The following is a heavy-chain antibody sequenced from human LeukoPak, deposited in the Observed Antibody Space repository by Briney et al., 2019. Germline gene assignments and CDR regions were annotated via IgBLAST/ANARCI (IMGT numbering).Heavy chain of an antibody. V-gene: IGHV3-7*01. CDR1: GFTFTDYW. J-gene: IGHJ4*01. CDR2: IRQDGSEK. D-gene: IGHD6-13*01. Sequence: GGSLRLPCEVSGFTFTDYWMNWVRQAPGKGPEWVASIRQDGSEKTYVDSVKGRFTISRDNTKNSLSLQLNGLRAEDTAVYYCARDGTAAGLYFDLWGQGTLVTLSS. CDR3: ARDGTAAGLYFDL.